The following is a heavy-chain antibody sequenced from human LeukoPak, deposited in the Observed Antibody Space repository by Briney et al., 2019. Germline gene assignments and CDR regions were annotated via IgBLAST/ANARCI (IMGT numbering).Heavy chain of an antibody. CDR3: ARSSRMDTAMVTGFDY. V-gene: IGHV4-59*01. Sequence: PSETLSLTCTVSGGSISSYYCSWIRQPPGKGLEWIGYIYYSGSTNYNPSLKSRVTISVDTSKNQFSLKLSSVTAADTAVYYCARSSRMDTAMVTGFDYWGQGTLVTVSS. J-gene: IGHJ4*02. D-gene: IGHD5-18*01. CDR1: GGSISSYY. CDR2: IYYSGST.